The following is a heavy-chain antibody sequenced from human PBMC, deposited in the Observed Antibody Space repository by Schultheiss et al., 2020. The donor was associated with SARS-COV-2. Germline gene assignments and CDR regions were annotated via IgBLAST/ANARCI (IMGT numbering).Heavy chain of an antibody. V-gene: IGHV1-18*01. J-gene: IGHJ6*03. CDR1: GYTFTSYG. D-gene: IGHD3-16*01. CDR3: ARRIPLGGYYYYYYMDV. CDR2: IGAYNGNT. Sequence: ASVKVSCKASGYTFTSYGISWVRQAPGQGLEWMGWIGAYNGNTNYAQKLQGRVTMTTDTSTSTAYMELRSLRSEDTAVYYCARRIPLGGYYYYYYMDVWGKGTTVTVSS.